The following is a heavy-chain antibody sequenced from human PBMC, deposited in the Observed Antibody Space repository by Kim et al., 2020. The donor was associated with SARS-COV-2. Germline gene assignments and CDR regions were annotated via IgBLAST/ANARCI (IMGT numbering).Heavy chain of an antibody. J-gene: IGHJ5*02. D-gene: IGHD3-16*01. V-gene: IGHV4-39*01. CDR3: ARASEIVGVDP. Sequence: SETLSLTCTLSGDSISLSGYSWGWIRQPPGKGLECIGNIYYSGSTYYNPSLKSRVAISVDSSKNQFTLRLSSVTAADTAVYYCARASEIVGVDPWGQGTLVTVFS. CDR2: IYYSGST. CDR1: GDSISLSGYS.